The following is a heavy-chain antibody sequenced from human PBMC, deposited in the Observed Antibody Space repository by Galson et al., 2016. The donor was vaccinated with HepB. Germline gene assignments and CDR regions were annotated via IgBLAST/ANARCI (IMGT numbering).Heavy chain of an antibody. D-gene: IGHD1-1*01. CDR3: ARGPKGGNDY. CDR1: GYTFTTYG. V-gene: IGHV1-18*01. CDR2: ISAYNGIT. J-gene: IGHJ4*02. Sequence: SGYTFTTYGISWVRQAPGQGLQWMGWISAYNGITKYAPKFQDRVTMSTDTSTSTAYMALDSLTSDDTAIYYCARGPKGGNDYWGQGTLVTVSS.